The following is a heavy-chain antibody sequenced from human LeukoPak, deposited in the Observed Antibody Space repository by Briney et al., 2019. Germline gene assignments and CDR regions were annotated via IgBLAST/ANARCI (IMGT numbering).Heavy chain of an antibody. V-gene: IGHV3-66*01. CDR3: AELGITMIGGV. CDR2: IYSGGST. J-gene: IGHJ6*04. CDR1: GFTVSSNY. D-gene: IGHD3-10*02. Sequence: GGSLRLSCAASGFTVSSNYMSWVRQAPGEGLEWVSVIYSGGSTYYADSVKGRFTISRDNAKNSLYLQMNSLRAEDTAVYYCAELGITMIGGVWGKGTTVTISS.